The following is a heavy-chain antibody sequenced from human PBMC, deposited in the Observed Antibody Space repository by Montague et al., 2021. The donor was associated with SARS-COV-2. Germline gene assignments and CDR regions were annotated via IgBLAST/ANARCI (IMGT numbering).Heavy chain of an antibody. CDR3: ARQKMGSVTIFGVVMHDRWFDP. CDR2: MFYGGST. V-gene: IGHV4-59*08. J-gene: IGHJ5*02. D-gene: IGHD3-3*01. CDR1: GDSVSRYY. Sequence: SETLSLTCSVSGDSVSRYYWSWIQQSPGKGLEWIGYMFYGGSTNSNPALQSRASFSVDTSKNQFSLRLKSVTAADTAVYYCARQKMGSVTIFGVVMHDRWFDPWGQGTLVTVSS.